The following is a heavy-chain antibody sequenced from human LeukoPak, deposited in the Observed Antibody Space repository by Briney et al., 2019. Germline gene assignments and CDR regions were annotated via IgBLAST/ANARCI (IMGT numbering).Heavy chain of an antibody. D-gene: IGHD2-2*01. CDR3: ARVESSPGFVVVPAAIDY. CDR2: IYYSGST. Sequence: SETLSLTCAVYGGSFSGYYWSWIRQPPGKGLEWIGYIYYSGSTNYNPSLKSQVTISVDTSKNQFSLKLSSVTAADTAVYYCARVESSPGFVVVPAAIDYWGQGTLVTVSS. V-gene: IGHV4-59*01. J-gene: IGHJ4*02. CDR1: GGSFSGYY.